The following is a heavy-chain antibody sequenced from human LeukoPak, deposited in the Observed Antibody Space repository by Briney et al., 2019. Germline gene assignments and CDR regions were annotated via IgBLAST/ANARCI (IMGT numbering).Heavy chain of an antibody. CDR3: AGLKCYDFWSGLGWFDP. J-gene: IGHJ5*02. CDR1: GGSISSSSYY. CDR2: IYYSGST. D-gene: IGHD3-3*01. V-gene: IGHV4-39*07. Sequence: PSETLSLTCTVSGGSISSSSYYWGWIRQPPGRGLEWIGSIYYSGSTYYNPSLKSRVTISVDTSKNQFSLKLSSVTAADTAVYYCAGLKCYDFWSGLGWFDPWGQGTLVTVSS.